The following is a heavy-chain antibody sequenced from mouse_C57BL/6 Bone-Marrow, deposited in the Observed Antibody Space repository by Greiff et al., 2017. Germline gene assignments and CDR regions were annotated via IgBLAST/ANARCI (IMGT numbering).Heavy chain of an antibody. V-gene: IGHV1-61*01. CDR2: IYPSDSET. CDR1: GYTFTSYW. D-gene: IGHD1-1*02. J-gene: IGHJ4*01. Sequence: QVQLQQPGAELVRPGSSVKLSCKASGYTFTSYWMDWVKQRPGQGLEWIGNIYPSDSETHYNQKFKDKATLTVDKSSSTAYMQLSSLTSEDSAVYYCARRGELWARAIDYWGQGTSVTVSS. CDR3: ARRGELWARAIDY.